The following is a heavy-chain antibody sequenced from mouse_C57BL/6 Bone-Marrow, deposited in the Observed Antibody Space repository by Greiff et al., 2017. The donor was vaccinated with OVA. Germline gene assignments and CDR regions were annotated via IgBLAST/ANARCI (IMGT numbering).Heavy chain of an antibody. V-gene: IGHV1-64*01. J-gene: IGHJ3*01. CDR3: ARGDGYYFRFAY. D-gene: IGHD2-3*01. Sequence: QVQLQQPGAELVKPGASVKLSCKASGYTFTSYWMHWVKQRPGQGLEWIGMIHPNSGSTNYNEKFKSKATLTVDKSSSTAYMQLSSLTSEDSAVYYCARGDGYYFRFAYWGQGTLVTVSA. CDR2: IHPNSGST. CDR1: GYTFTSYW.